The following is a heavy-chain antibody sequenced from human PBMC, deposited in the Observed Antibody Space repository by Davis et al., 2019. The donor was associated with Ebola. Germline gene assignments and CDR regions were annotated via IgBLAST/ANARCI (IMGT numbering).Heavy chain of an antibody. CDR2: IWYDGSNK. Sequence: GESLKISCAASGFTFSSYGMHWVRQAPGKGLEWMAVIWYDGSNKYYADSVKGRFIISRDNSKNTLYLQMNSLRADDTAVYYCARSASHQNYFDYWGQGTLVTVSS. J-gene: IGHJ4*02. V-gene: IGHV3-33*01. CDR3: ARSASHQNYFDY. CDR1: GFTFSSYG.